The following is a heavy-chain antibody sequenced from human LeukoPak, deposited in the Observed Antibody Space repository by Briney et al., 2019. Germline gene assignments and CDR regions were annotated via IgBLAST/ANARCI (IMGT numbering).Heavy chain of an antibody. D-gene: IGHD5-18*01. V-gene: IGHV3-23*01. CDR3: ARGRNTGRQFYFDY. J-gene: IGHJ4*02. Sequence: GGSLGLSCAASGFTFSSYAMSWVRQAPGKGLEWVSAISGSGGSTYYADSVKGRFTISRDNSKNTLYLQMNSLRAEDTAVYYCARGRNTGRQFYFDYWGQGTLVTVAS. CDR2: ISGSGGST. CDR1: GFTFSSYA.